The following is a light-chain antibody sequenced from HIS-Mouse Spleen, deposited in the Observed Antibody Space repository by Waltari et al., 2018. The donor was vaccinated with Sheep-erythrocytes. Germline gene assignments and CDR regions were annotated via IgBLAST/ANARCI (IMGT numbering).Light chain of an antibody. J-gene: IGLJ1*01. Sequence: QSALTQPRSVSGSPGQSVTISCTGTSSDVGGSNSVSWYQQHPGKAPKLMIYDVSKRPSGVPDRFSGSKYGNTASLTISGLQAEDEADYYCCSYAGSYNHVFATGTKVTVL. CDR3: CSYAGSYNHV. CDR2: DVS. V-gene: IGLV2-11*01. CDR1: SSDVGGSNS.